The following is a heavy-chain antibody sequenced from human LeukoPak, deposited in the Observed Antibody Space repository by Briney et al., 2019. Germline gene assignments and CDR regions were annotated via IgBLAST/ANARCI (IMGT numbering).Heavy chain of an antibody. J-gene: IGHJ5*02. CDR1: GFTFNSYA. V-gene: IGHV3-23*01. Sequence: GGSLRLSCAASGFTFNSYAMYWVRQAPGKGLEWVSGISGSGGSTYHADSVKGRFTISRDNSKNTLYLQMNSLRAEDTAVYYCANLVVITTNWFDPWGQGTLVTVSS. D-gene: IGHD3-22*01. CDR2: ISGSGGST. CDR3: ANLVVITTNWFDP.